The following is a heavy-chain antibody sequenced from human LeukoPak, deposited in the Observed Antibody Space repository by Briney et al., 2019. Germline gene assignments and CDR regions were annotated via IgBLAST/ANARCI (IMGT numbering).Heavy chain of an antibody. CDR2: INHSGST. CDR3: ARDLITMVRGVITNWFDP. V-gene: IGHV4-34*01. Sequence: SETLSLTCAVYGGSFSGYYWSWIRQPPGKGLEWIGEINHSGSTNYNPSLKSRVTISVDTSKNQFSLKLSSVTAADTAVYYCARDLITMVRGVITNWFDPWGQGTLVTVSS. CDR1: GGSFSGYY. J-gene: IGHJ5*02. D-gene: IGHD3-10*01.